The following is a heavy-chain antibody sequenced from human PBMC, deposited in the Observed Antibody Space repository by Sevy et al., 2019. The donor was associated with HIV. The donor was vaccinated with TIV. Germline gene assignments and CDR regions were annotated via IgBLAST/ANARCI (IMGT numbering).Heavy chain of an antibody. J-gene: IGHJ6*02. CDR2: ITSSSSFI. V-gene: IGHV3-21*01. D-gene: IGHD3-22*01. CDR1: GFTFRSYS. CDR3: ARATSVLSEYGPRDSARFYGMDV. Sequence: GGSLRLSCAASGFTFRSYSMNWVRQAPGRGLEWVSSITSSSSFIFYADSVKGRFTISRDNAKNSLFLQMDSLRAEDTAVYYCARATSVLSEYGPRDSARFYGMDVWGQGTTVTVSS.